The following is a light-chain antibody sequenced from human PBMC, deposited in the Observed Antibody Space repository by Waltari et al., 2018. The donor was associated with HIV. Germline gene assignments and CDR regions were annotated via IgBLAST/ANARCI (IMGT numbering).Light chain of an antibody. CDR3: QQYHHFPFN. J-gene: IGKJ3*01. CDR1: QHINTW. V-gene: IGKV1-5*03. CDR2: RAT. Sequence: DIQMTQSPSTLSASVGHRVIITCRPSQHINTWLAWYRQKPGKAPELLIYRATSLQRGVPSRFSGGASGADFTLTIRSLQPDDVATYYCQQYHHFPFNFGPGTTVDI.